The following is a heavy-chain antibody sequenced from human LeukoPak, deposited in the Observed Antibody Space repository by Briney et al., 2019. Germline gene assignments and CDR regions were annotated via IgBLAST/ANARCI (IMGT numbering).Heavy chain of an antibody. D-gene: IGHD5-24*01. Sequence: SVKVSCKASGGTFSTYGISWVRQAPGQGLEWMGKIIPILGVANYAQKFQGRVTITADKATSTAYMELSSLRSEDTAVYYCARGQEMATNWLDPWGQGTLVTVSS. CDR1: GGTFSTYG. J-gene: IGHJ5*02. CDR3: ARGQEMATNWLDP. V-gene: IGHV1-69*04. CDR2: IIPILGVA.